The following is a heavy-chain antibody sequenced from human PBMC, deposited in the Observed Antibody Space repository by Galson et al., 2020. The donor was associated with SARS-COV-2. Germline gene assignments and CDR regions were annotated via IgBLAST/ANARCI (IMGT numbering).Heavy chain of an antibody. CDR1: GFTFSSSA. CDR2: IVVGTGNT. V-gene: IGHV1-58*01. Sequence: SVKVSCKASGFTFSSSAVQWVRQARAQRLEWIGWIVVGTGNTNYAQNFQERVTITRDMSTNTAYMELSSLRFDDTAVYYCAALWAGMTTGGGYWGQGTLVTVSS. D-gene: IGHD4-17*01. J-gene: IGHJ4*02. CDR3: AALWAGMTTGGGY.